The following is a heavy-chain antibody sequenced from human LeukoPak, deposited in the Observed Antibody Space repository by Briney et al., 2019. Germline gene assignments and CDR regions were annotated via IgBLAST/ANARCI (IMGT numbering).Heavy chain of an antibody. CDR2: ISSSSGYK. CDR1: GFTFSSYS. Sequence: PGGSLRLSCAASGFTFSSYSMNWVRQAPGKGLEWVSSISSSSGYKYYADSVKGRLTISRDNAKNSLYLQMNSLRAEDTAVYYCAGPPVVTATDDAFDIWGQGTMVTVSS. V-gene: IGHV3-21*01. J-gene: IGHJ3*02. CDR3: AGPPVVTATDDAFDI. D-gene: IGHD2-21*02.